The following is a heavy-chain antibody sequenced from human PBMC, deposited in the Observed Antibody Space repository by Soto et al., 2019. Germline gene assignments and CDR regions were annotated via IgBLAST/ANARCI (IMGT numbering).Heavy chain of an antibody. J-gene: IGHJ6*02. CDR2: ISAYNGNT. CDR1: GYTFTSYG. V-gene: IGHV1-18*01. CDR3: ARDFVDIVVVTAIAAPGYYYYGMDV. D-gene: IGHD2-21*02. Sequence: ASVKVSCKASGYTFTSYGISWVRQAPGQGLEWMGWISAYNGNTNYAQKLQGRVTMTTDTSTSTAYMELRSLRSDDTAVYYCARDFVDIVVVTAIAAPGYYYYGMDVWGQGTTVTAP.